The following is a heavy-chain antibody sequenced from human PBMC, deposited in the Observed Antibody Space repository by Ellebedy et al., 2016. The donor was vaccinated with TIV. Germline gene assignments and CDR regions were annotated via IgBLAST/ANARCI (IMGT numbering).Heavy chain of an antibody. CDR2: IYYSGST. V-gene: IGHV4-39*01. CDR1: GGSISSSSYY. D-gene: IGHD3-10*01. CDR3: ARAMVRGVTLAVDY. Sequence: SETLSLTXTVSGGSISSSSYYWGWIRQPPGKGLEWIGSIYYSGSTYYNPSLKSRVTISVDTSKNQFSLKLSSVTAADTAVYYCARAMVRGVTLAVDYWGQGTLVTVSS. J-gene: IGHJ4*02.